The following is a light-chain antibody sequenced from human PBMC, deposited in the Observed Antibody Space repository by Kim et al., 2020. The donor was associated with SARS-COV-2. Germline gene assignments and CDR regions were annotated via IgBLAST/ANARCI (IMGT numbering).Light chain of an antibody. CDR1: QGITNQ. Sequence: DIQMTQSPSSLSASVGDRVTITCRASQGITNQLVWFQHKPGKAPKSLIFAASTLHSGVPSKFSGSGSGTDFTLTIYSLQPEDVATYYCQQYNSYPLAVGGRTKVDIK. CDR2: AAS. CDR3: QQYNSYPLA. J-gene: IGKJ4*01. V-gene: IGKV1-16*02.